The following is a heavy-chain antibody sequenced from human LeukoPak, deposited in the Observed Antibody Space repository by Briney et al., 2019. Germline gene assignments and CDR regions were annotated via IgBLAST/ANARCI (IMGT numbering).Heavy chain of an antibody. Sequence: GASVKVSCKASGGTFSSYAISWVRQAPGQGLEWMGWINPNSGGTNYAQKFQGRVTMTRDTSISTAYMELSRLRSDDTAVYYCARRIAARFDYYYYYYMDVWGKGTTVTVSS. D-gene: IGHD6-6*01. CDR1: GGTFSSYA. CDR3: ARRIAARFDYYYYYYMDV. CDR2: INPNSGGT. J-gene: IGHJ6*03. V-gene: IGHV1-2*02.